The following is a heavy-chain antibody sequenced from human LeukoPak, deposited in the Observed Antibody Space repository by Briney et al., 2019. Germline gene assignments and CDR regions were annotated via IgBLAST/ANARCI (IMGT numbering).Heavy chain of an antibody. Sequence: GGSLRLSCAASGFTFSSYSMNWVRQAPGKGLEWVSSISSSSSYIYYADSVKGRFTISRDNAKNSLYLQMNSLRAEDTAVYYCARDAVGAVRRDCWGQGTLVTVSS. CDR2: ISSSSSYI. V-gene: IGHV3-21*01. J-gene: IGHJ4*02. D-gene: IGHD1-26*01. CDR3: ARDAVGAVRRDC. CDR1: GFTFSSYS.